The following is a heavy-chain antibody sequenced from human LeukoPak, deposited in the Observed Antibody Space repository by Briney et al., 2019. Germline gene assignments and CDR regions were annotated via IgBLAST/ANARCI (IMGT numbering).Heavy chain of an antibody. CDR1: GFNFSSYA. Sequence: GGSLRLSCAASGFNFSSYAMGWVRRAPGKGPEWVSSVSGSGRSTYYTDSVKGRFTISRDNSNNTPYLHLNTLIAGDTALYYCAKQGRYRVYSAFDSWGQGALVTVSS. J-gene: IGHJ4*02. CDR2: VSGSGRST. CDR3: AKQGRYRVYSAFDS. D-gene: IGHD2-8*01. V-gene: IGHV3-23*01.